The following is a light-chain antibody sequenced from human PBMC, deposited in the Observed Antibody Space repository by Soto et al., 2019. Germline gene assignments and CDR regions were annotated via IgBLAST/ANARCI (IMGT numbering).Light chain of an antibody. CDR1: SSDVGASNY. CDR3: SSDTTSGTLGV. V-gene: IGLV2-14*01. CDR2: EVS. J-gene: IGLJ2*01. Sequence: QSVLTQPASVSGSPGQSITISCTGTSSDVGASNYVSWFQQRPGRAPKLIIFEVSNRPSGISTRFSGSKSGNTASLTISGLRPEDEADYYCSSDTTSGTLGVFGGGTKLTVL.